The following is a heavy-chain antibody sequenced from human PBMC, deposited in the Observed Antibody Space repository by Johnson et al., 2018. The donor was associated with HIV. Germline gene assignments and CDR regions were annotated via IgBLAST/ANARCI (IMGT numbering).Heavy chain of an antibody. CDR3: AREGWILDRNDAFDI. V-gene: IGHV3-30*04. Sequence: QMQLVESGGGVVQPGRSLRLSCAASGFTFSSYAMHWVRQAPGKVLEWVAVISYDGNNKYYADSVKGRFTISRDNSKNTLYLQVNSLRPEDTAVYFCAREGWILDRNDAFDIWGQGTMVTVSS. CDR2: ISYDGNNK. D-gene: IGHD3/OR15-3a*01. J-gene: IGHJ3*02. CDR1: GFTFSSYA.